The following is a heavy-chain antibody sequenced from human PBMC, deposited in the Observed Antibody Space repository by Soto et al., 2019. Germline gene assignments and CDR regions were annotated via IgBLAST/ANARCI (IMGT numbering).Heavy chain of an antibody. Sequence: ASVKVSCKASGYTFTSYGISWMRQAPGQGLEWMGWISAYNGNTNYAQKLQGRVTMTTDTSTSTAYMELRSLRSDDTAVYYCANADYIWGSYRSKGGAFDIWGQGTMVTVSS. V-gene: IGHV1-18*01. CDR1: GYTFTSYG. CDR2: ISAYNGNT. D-gene: IGHD3-16*02. J-gene: IGHJ3*02. CDR3: ANADYIWGSYRSKGGAFDI.